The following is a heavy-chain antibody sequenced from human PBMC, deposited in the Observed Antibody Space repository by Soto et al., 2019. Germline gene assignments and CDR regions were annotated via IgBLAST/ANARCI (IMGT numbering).Heavy chain of an antibody. Sequence: QVQLVQSGAGVKKPGTSVNVSCTASEGTFSSYAISWVRQPPGQRLEWMEEIIPIFGTATYAQKFQSRVTTTADESTGKAYMGLSSLVTADTAVYFCARGRYYGSGSRTGYCCCFGMDVWCPGTTVSVSS. D-gene: IGHD3-10*01. V-gene: IGHV1-69*12. CDR3: ARGRYYGSGSRTGYCCCFGMDV. CDR2: IIPIFGTA. CDR1: EGTFSSYA. J-gene: IGHJ6*02.